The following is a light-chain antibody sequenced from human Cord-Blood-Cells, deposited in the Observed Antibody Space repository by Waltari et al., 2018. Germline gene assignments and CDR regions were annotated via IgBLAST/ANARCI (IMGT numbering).Light chain of an antibody. Sequence: AIRITQSPSSLSASTGDRVTITCRASQGISSYLAWYQQKPGKAPKLLIYAASTLQSGVPSRFSGSESGTDFTLTISCLQSEDFATYYCQQYYSYPRTFGQGTKVEIK. J-gene: IGKJ1*01. CDR1: QGISSY. CDR3: QQYYSYPRT. V-gene: IGKV1-8*01. CDR2: AAS.